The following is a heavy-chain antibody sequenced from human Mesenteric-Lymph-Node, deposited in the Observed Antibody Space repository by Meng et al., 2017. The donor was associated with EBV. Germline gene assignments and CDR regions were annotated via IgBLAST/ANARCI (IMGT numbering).Heavy chain of an antibody. J-gene: IGHJ4*02. Sequence: EGRFLGSGGGLIPPGGSLRLSCAASGFIFSNYAMSWVRQAPGQGLEWVASVSFSGTTTYYADSVKGRFTISSDKSKSTLYLQMNSLRVEDSAMYYCAKDHMGQQLLPYYFDYWGQGTLVTVSS. CDR2: VSFSGTTT. CDR1: GFIFSNYA. CDR3: AKDHMGQQLLPYYFDY. D-gene: IGHD4-11*01. V-gene: IGHV3-23*01.